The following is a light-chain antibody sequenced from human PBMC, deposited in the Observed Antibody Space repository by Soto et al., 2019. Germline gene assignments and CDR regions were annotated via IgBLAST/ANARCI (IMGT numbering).Light chain of an antibody. V-gene: IGKV3-15*01. J-gene: IGKJ1*01. CDR1: QSVSSN. CDR2: GAS. Sequence: IVMTQSPATLSLSRAERATLSCRASQSVSSNLAWYQQKPGQAPRLPIYGASTRATGIPARFSGSGSGTEFTLTISSLQSEDFAVYYCQQYNSYPWAFGQGTKVDIK. CDR3: QQYNSYPWA.